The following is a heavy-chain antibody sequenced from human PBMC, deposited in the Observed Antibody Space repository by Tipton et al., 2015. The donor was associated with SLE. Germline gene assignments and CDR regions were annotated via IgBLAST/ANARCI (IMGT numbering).Heavy chain of an antibody. CDR3: ARSQSLKVFGVSIPGFMDV. V-gene: IGHV4-38-2*02. D-gene: IGHD3-3*01. CDR1: GGSINSYY. CDR2: FHHSGTS. J-gene: IGHJ6*03. Sequence: TLSLTCTVSGGSINSYYWSWIRQPPGKGLEWIGSFHHSGTSFYTPSLKSRVTLLLDMSSNEFSLKLFSVTAADTAVYYCARSQSLKVFGVSIPGFMDVWGEGTTVIVSS.